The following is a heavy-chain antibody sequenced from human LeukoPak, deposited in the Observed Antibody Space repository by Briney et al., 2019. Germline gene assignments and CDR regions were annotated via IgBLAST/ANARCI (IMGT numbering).Heavy chain of an antibody. CDR2: IGISSGNT. CDR3: ARDHNYAFDN. J-gene: IGHJ4*02. V-gene: IGHV3-48*04. D-gene: IGHD1-1*01. CDR1: GFTFSSYS. Sequence: GGSLRLSCAASGFTFSSYSMNWVRQAPGKGLEWISYIGISSGNTKYADSVKGRFTISGDSAKNSLYLQMNSLRVEDTAVHYCARDHNYAFDNWGQGTLVTVSS.